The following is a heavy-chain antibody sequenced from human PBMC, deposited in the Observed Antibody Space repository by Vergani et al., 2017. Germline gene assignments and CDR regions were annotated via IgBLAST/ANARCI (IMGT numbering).Heavy chain of an antibody. CDR1: GFTFRSYA. D-gene: IGHD4/OR15-4a*01. J-gene: IGHJ5*02. CDR2: ISYDGSNK. CDR3: AREKVLSGWFDP. V-gene: IGHV3-30-3*01. Sequence: QVQLVESGGGVVQPGRSLRLSCAASGFTFRSYAMHWVRPAPGKGLEWVAVISYDGSNKYYADSEKGRFTISRDNSKNTLYLQMNRLRAEDTAVYYCAREKVLSGWFDPWGQGTLVTVSS.